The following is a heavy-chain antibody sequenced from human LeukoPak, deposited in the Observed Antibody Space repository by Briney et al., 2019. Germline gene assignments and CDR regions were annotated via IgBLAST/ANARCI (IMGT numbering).Heavy chain of an antibody. CDR1: GFTFGDYA. Sequence: QPGRSLRLSCTASGFTFGDYAMSWVRQAPGKGLEWVGFIRSKAYGGTTEYAASVKGRFTISRDDSKSIAYLQMNSLKTEDTAVYYCTREYRLWFGEALPGYWGQGTLVTVSS. V-gene: IGHV3-49*04. CDR2: IRSKAYGGTT. J-gene: IGHJ4*02. CDR3: TREYRLWFGEALPGY. D-gene: IGHD3-10*01.